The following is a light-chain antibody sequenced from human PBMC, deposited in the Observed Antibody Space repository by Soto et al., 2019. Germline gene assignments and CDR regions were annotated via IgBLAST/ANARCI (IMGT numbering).Light chain of an antibody. CDR3: QQYNSYLYT. CDR2: KAS. V-gene: IGKV1-5*03. CDR1: QSVTSW. J-gene: IGKJ2*01. Sequence: DIQMTQSPSTLSASVGDRVTITCRASQSVTSWLTWYQQKPGKAPKLLIYKASNLESGVPSRFSGSGSGTEFTLTISSLQPDDFATYYCQQYNSYLYTCGQGTKLEIK.